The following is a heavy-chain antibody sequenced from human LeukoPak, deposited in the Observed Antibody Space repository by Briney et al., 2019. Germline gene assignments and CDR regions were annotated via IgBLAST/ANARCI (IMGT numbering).Heavy chain of an antibody. V-gene: IGHV3-23*01. J-gene: IGHJ4*02. CDR3: AKCPTGYSKTFDS. D-gene: IGHD6-13*01. CDR1: GFTFSSYP. Sequence: PGGSLRLSCAASGFTFSSYPMSWVRQAPGKGLEWVSAIRGSGGDTYYADSVKGRFTISRDNSKDTLYLQMNSLRAEDTAVYYCAKCPTGYSKTFDSWGQGTLVTVSS. CDR2: IRGSGGDT.